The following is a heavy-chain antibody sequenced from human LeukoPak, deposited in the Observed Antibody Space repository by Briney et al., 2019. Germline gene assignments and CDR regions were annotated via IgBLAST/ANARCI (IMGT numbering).Heavy chain of an antibody. V-gene: IGHV1-2*02. CDR1: GYTFTGYY. D-gene: IGHD2-21*01. CDR3: ARSVVIATFDAFDI. Sequence: GASVKVSCKASGYTFTGYYMHWVRQAPGQGLEWMGWINPNSGGTNYAQKFQGRVTMTRDTSISTAYMELSRLRSDDTAVYYCARSVVIATFDAFDIWGQGTMVTVSS. CDR2: INPNSGGT. J-gene: IGHJ3*02.